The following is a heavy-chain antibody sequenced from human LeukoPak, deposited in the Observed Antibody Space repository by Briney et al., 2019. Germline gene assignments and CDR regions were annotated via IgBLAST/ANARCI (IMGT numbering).Heavy chain of an antibody. Sequence: ASVKVSCKASGYTFTGYYMHWVRQAPGQGLKWMGWINPNSGGTNYAQKFQGRVTMTRDTSISTAYTELSRLRSDDTAVYYCAREDSSGSDFDYWGQGTLVTVSS. CDR3: AREDSSGSDFDY. J-gene: IGHJ4*02. CDR1: GYTFTGYY. CDR2: INPNSGGT. D-gene: IGHD3-22*01. V-gene: IGHV1-2*02.